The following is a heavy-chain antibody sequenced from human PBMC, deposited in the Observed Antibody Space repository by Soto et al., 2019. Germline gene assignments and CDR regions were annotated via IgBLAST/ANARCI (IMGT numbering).Heavy chain of an antibody. D-gene: IGHD2-2*01. CDR3: ARSPLVPARGYYYYYGMDV. CDR1: GYTFSSYG. J-gene: IGHJ6*02. V-gene: IGHV1-18*01. Sequence: ASVKVSCKASGYTFSSYGISWVRQAPGQGLEWMGWISAYNGNTNYAQKLQGRVTMTTDTSTSTAYMELRSLRSDDTAVYYCARSPLVPARGYYYYYGMDVRGQGTTVTVSS. CDR2: ISAYNGNT.